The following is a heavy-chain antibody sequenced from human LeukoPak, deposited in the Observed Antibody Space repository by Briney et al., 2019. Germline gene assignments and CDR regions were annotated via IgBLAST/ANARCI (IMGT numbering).Heavy chain of an antibody. CDR1: GFTFTSYT. V-gene: IGHV3-21*01. J-gene: IGHJ6*02. Sequence: GGSLRLSCATSGFTFTSYTMNWVRQAPGEGVEWVSSISSSSSDISYADSVKGRFAISRDNAKNLVYVQMSSLRAEDTAVYFCAREMNDRELDFFYGMDVWGQGTTVTVSS. CDR2: ISSSSSDI. CDR3: AREMNDRELDFFYGMDV. D-gene: IGHD1-1*01.